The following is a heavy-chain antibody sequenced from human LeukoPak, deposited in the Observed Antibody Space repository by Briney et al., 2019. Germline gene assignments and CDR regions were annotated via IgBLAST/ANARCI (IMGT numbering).Heavy chain of an antibody. D-gene: IGHD3-10*01. CDR3: ARIYGSGSYYPYYFDY. CDR2: IYYSGST. CDR1: GGSISSYY. V-gene: IGHV4-59*01. J-gene: IGHJ4*02. Sequence: SETLSLTCTVSGGSISSYYWSWIRQPPGKGLEWIGYIYYSGSTNYNPSLKSRVTISVDTSKNQFSLKLSSATAADTAVYYCARIYGSGSYYPYYFDYWGQGTLVTVSS.